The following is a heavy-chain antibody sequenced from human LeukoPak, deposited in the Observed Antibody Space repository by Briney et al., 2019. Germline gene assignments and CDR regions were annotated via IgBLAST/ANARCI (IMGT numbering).Heavy chain of an antibody. D-gene: IGHD1-26*01. CDR3: ARQDRLWSGSYQHIMFAFDF. J-gene: IGHJ3*01. V-gene: IGHV4-39*01. Sequence: SETLSLTCTVPGGSISTSNYYCGWTRQPPGKGLEWLGSIYYGGNTYYNPSLKSRVTISVETSKNQFSLKLSSVTAADTAVYYCARQDRLWSGSYQHIMFAFDFWGQGTMVTVSS. CDR2: IYYGGNT. CDR1: GGSISTSNYY.